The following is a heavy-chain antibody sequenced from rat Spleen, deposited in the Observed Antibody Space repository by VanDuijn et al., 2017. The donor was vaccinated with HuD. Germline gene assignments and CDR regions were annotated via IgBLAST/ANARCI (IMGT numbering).Heavy chain of an antibody. CDR1: GFSLTSYH. Sequence: QVQLKESGPGLVQPSQTLSLTCTVSGFSLTSYHVIWVRHPPGKGLEWMGIIWAGGTTTYNSLLKSRLRISRDTSKSQVFLKMNSLQTEDTAIYFCTRDHSYWGGYYPGGFAYWGQGTLVTVSS. CDR2: IWAGGTT. D-gene: IGHD1-12*02. J-gene: IGHJ3*01. V-gene: IGHV2-43*01. CDR3: TRDHSYWGGYYPGGFAY.